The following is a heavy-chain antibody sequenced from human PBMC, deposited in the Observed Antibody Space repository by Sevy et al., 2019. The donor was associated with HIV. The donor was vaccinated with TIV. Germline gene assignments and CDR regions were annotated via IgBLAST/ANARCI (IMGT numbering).Heavy chain of an antibody. V-gene: IGHV1-69*06. CDR2: IIPIFGTA. CDR3: ARAITMIRNDAFDI. Sequence: ASVKVSCKASGGTFSSYAISWVRQAPGQGLEWMGGIIPIFGTANYGQKFQGRVTITADKSTSTAYMELSSLRSEDTAVYYCARAITMIRNDAFDIWGQGTMVTVSS. J-gene: IGHJ3*02. CDR1: GGTFSSYA. D-gene: IGHD3-22*01.